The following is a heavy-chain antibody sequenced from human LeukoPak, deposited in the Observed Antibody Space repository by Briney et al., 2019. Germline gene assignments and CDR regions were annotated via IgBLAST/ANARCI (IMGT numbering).Heavy chain of an antibody. Sequence: SETLSLLRSVSGITPFHWSWIRQTPGKGLEWIGHITFTGNTNYNPSLKSRVTISLGTSNNQFSLELKAVTAADTAVYYCAREGGAPGHTNEFYYCGERVLVTVSS. J-gene: IGHJ4*02. CDR1: GITPFH. CDR2: ITFTGNT. CDR3: AREGGAPGHTNEFYY. V-gene: IGHV4-59*01. D-gene: IGHD1-1*01.